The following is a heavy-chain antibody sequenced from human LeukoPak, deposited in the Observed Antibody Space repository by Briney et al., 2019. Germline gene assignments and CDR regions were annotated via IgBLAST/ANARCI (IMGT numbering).Heavy chain of an antibody. V-gene: IGHV4-61*02. Sequence: SQTLSLTCSVSGGSISSGSDYWSWIRQPAGKGLEWIGRIYTSGSTNYNPSLKSRVTISVDTPKNQFSLKLTSVTAADTAVYYCARESLGTPYYFDYWGQGTLVTVSS. D-gene: IGHD1-14*01. CDR3: ARESLGTPYYFDY. J-gene: IGHJ4*02. CDR2: IYTSGST. CDR1: GGSISSGSDY.